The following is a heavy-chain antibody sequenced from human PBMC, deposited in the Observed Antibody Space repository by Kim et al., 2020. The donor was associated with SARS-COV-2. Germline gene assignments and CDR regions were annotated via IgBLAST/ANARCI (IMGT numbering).Heavy chain of an antibody. CDR1: GFIFKNYN. CDR2: ISETGNVI. J-gene: IGHJ4*02. V-gene: IGHV3-48*02. Sequence: GGSLRLSCVASGFIFKNYNMNWVRQAPGKGLEWVSYISETGNVIYYAESVKGRFTISRDNAKNSLYLQMTSLRDNDTAPYYCGRDGAGSGEIDYWGQGTLVSVSS. CDR3: GRDGAGSGEIDY. D-gene: IGHD1-26*01.